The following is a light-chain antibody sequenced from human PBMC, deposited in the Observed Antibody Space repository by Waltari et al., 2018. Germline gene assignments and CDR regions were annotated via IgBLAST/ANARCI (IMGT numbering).Light chain of an antibody. CDR1: QSVSSN. CDR3: QQYNNWPPVT. V-gene: IGKV3-15*01. Sequence: CRASQSVSSNLAWYQQKPGQAPRLLIYGASTRATGIPARFSGSGSGTEFTLTISSLQSEDFAVYYCQQYNNWPPVTFGQGTRLEIK. CDR2: GAS. J-gene: IGKJ5*01.